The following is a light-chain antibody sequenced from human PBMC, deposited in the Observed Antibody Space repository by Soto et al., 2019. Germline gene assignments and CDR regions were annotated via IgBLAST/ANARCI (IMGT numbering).Light chain of an antibody. CDR1: QNISSW. CDR3: QQYNNYPLT. Sequence: DIQMTQSPSTLSASVGDRVIITCRASQNISSWLAWYQQKPGKAPRLLIYKASTLEKGVSPRFSGSDSGTDFTLTISSLQPDDCATYYCQQYNNYPLTFGGGTKVDIK. CDR2: KAS. J-gene: IGKJ4*01. V-gene: IGKV1-5*03.